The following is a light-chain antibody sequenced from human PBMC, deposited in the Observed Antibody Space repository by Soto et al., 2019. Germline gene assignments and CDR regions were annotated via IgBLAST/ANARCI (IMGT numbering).Light chain of an antibody. V-gene: IGKV3-20*01. CDR3: QQNGSSPWT. CDR2: GAS. Sequence: EIVLTQSPGTLSLSPGERATLSCRASQSVSSSYLAWYQQKPGQAPRPLIYGASSRAIGIPDRFSGSGSGTGCTLTIRRLDPEVFVVYYCQQNGSSPWTFGQGTKVEMK. CDR1: QSVSSSY. J-gene: IGKJ1*01.